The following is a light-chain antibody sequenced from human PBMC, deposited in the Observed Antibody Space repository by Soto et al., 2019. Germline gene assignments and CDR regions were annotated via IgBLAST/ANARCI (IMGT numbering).Light chain of an antibody. J-gene: IGKJ4*01. V-gene: IGKV2-40*01. CDR1: QSLLDSDDGITY. Sequence: DFVMTQSPVSLSVTPGEPASISCRSSQSLLDSDDGITYLDWFLQKPGQSPQLLIYTVSYLASGVTDRFSSSGSVTDFPLKISRVEDEDVGVYYCMQRIRFPLTFGGGTKVESK. CDR2: TVS. CDR3: MQRIRFPLT.